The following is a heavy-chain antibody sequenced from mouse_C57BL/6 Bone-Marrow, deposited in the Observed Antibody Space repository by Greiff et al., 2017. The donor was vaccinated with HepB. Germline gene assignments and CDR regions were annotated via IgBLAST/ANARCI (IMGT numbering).Heavy chain of an antibody. J-gene: IGHJ4*01. CDR2: INPNYGTT. CDR3: ARWIITTVVATDYYAMDY. CDR1: GYSFTDYN. Sequence: VQLKESGPELVKPGASVKISCKASGYSFTDYNMNWVKQSNGKSLEWIGVINPNYGTTSYNQKFKGKATLTVDQSSSTAYMQLNSLTSEDSAVYYCARWIITTVVATDYYAMDYWGQGTSVTVSS. V-gene: IGHV1-39*01. D-gene: IGHD1-1*01.